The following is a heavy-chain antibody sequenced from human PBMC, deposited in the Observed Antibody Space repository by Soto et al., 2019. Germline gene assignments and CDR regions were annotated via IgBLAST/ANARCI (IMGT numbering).Heavy chain of an antibody. CDR3: ARHRIVTPPHYYYYYYMDV. CDR1: GYSFTSYW. J-gene: IGHJ6*03. D-gene: IGHD3-22*01. Sequence: GESLKISCKGSGYSFTSYWIGWVRQMPGKGLEWMGIIYPGDSDTRYSPSFQGQVTISADKSISTAYLQWSSLKASDTAMYYCARHRIVTPPHYYYYYYMDVWGKGTTVTVSS. V-gene: IGHV5-51*01. CDR2: IYPGDSDT.